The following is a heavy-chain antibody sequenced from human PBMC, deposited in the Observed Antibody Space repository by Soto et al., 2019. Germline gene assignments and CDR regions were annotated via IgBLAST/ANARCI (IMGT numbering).Heavy chain of an antibody. CDR3: ARSVVVPASMDV. CDR1: GYTFTGYY. Sequence: ASVKVSCKASGYTFTGYYMHWVRQAPGQGLEWMGWINPNSGGTNYAQKFQGWVTMTRDTSISTAYMELSRLRSDDTAVYYCARSVVVPASMDVWGQGTTVTVSS. V-gene: IGHV1-2*04. CDR2: INPNSGGT. J-gene: IGHJ6*02. D-gene: IGHD2-2*01.